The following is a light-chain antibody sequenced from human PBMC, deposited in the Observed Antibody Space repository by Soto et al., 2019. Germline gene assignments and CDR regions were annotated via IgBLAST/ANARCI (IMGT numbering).Light chain of an antibody. J-gene: IGKJ4*02. V-gene: IGKV3-15*01. Sequence: EIVMTQSPATLAVAPGERVTLSCRASQCVRRTLGSNQHKSGQAPTLLIAYASHAASGIPARFSGSGSGTELTLPIRSLQSQGWTSYYCQQYYTWPITVGGGAKVDIK. CDR3: QQYYTWPIT. CDR1: QCVRRT. CDR2: YAS.